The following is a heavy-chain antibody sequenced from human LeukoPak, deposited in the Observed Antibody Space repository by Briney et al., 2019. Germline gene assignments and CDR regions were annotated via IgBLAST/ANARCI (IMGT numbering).Heavy chain of an antibody. V-gene: IGHV1-58*01. CDR3: AAEGSGWYEYGMDV. CDR2: IVVGSGNT. D-gene: IGHD6-19*01. J-gene: IGHJ6*02. Sequence: SVTVSCKASGFTFTSSAVQWVRQARGQRLEWIGWIVVGSGNTNYAQKFQERVTITRDMSTSTAYMELSSLRSEDTAVYYCAAEGSGWYEYGMDVWGQGTTVTVAS. CDR1: GFTFTSSA.